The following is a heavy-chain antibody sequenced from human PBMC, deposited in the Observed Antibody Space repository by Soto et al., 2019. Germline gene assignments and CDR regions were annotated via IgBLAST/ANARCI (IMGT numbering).Heavy chain of an antibody. V-gene: IGHV1-18*01. J-gene: IGHJ4*02. CDR2: ISVYNGHT. CDR1: GYTFSSYG. D-gene: IGHD4-17*01. CDR3: ARCDLGDYVPPRDH. Sequence: QVHLMQSGAEVKSPGASVRVSCKASGYTFSSYGVSWVRQAPGQGLEFMGWISVYNGHTNYAQKFQGRVTMTTDTSTSTAYMELRSLRSADTAVYFCARCDLGDYVPPRDHWGQGTLVTVSA.